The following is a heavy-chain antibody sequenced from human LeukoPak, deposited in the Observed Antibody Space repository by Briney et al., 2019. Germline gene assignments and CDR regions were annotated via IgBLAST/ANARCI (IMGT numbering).Heavy chain of an antibody. V-gene: IGHV4-59*01. CDR3: AREMVATHNYFDY. CDR1: GDSITSSY. CDR2: IYHSGST. J-gene: IGHJ4*02. Sequence: PSETLSLTCTVSGDSITSSYWSWIRQPPGKGLEWIGYIYHSGSTNYHPSLKSRVTISVDTSKNQFSLKLSSVTAADTAVYYCAREMVATHNYFDYWGQGTLVTVSS. D-gene: IGHD5-12*01.